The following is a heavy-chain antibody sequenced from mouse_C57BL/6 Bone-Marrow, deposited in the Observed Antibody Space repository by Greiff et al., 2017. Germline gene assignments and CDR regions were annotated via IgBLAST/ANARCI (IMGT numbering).Heavy chain of an antibody. D-gene: IGHD2-2*01. CDR1: YFAFMASA. CDR3: ARDDGYDDEMDY. Sequence: LQQSGAELVRPGSSVKLSCKDSYFAFMASAMHWVKQRPGHGLEWIGSFTMYSDATEYSENFKGKATLTANTSAITAYMELSSRTSEDSAVDYCARDDGYDDEMDYWGQGTSVTVSS. CDR2: FTMYSDAT. J-gene: IGHJ4*01. V-gene: IGHV1-49*01.